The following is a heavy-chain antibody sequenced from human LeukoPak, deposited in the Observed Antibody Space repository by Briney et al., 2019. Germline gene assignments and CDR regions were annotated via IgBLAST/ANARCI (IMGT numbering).Heavy chain of an antibody. Sequence: ASVKVSCKASGYTFTGYYMHWVRQAPGQGLEWMGWINPNSGGTNYAQKFQGRVTMTRDTSISTAYMELSRLRSDDTAVYYCARDFGVAAANLDNYWGQGTLVTVSS. CDR1: GYTFTGYY. V-gene: IGHV1-2*02. J-gene: IGHJ4*02. CDR2: INPNSGGT. D-gene: IGHD6-13*01. CDR3: ARDFGVAAANLDNY.